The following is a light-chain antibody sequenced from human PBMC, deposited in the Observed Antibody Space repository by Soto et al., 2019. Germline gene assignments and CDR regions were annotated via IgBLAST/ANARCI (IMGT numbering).Light chain of an antibody. Sequence: DLQLTQSPSFLSASVGDRVTITCRASQGISSHLAWYQQQPGKAPKLLIYVASTLQSGVPSRFSGSGSGTECTLTISGLQPEDFASYYCQQLNRYPITFGQGTRLEIK. V-gene: IGKV1-9*01. CDR3: QQLNRYPIT. J-gene: IGKJ5*01. CDR1: QGISSH. CDR2: VAS.